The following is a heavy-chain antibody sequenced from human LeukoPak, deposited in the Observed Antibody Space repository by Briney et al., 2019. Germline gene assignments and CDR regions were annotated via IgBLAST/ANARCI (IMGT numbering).Heavy chain of an antibody. CDR3: ARAWSSSWYVHYFDY. D-gene: IGHD6-13*01. V-gene: IGHV4-34*01. CDR2: INHSGST. Sequence: SETLSLTCAVYGGSFSGYYWSWIRQPPGKGLEWIGEINHSGSTNYNPSLKSRVTISVDTSKNQFSLKLSSVAAEDTDVYYCARAWSSSWYVHYFDYWGQGPLVTVSS. J-gene: IGHJ4*02. CDR1: GGSFSGYY.